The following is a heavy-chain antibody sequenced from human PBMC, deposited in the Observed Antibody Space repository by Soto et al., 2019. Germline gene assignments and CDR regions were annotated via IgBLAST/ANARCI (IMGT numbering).Heavy chain of an antibody. J-gene: IGHJ4*02. CDR2: MKKDGSEQ. V-gene: IGHV3-7*03. D-gene: IGHD3-3*01. Sequence: EVQLVESGGASVQRGGSLRLSCAASGFSFGDYWMSWVRQAPGKGLEWVAHMKKDGSEQYYVDSVKGRFTVSRDNSRNALYLQMNSLRAEDTDVYYCAKLGSGYYTGLYFDYWGQGTLVTVSS. CDR1: GFSFGDYW. CDR3: AKLGSGYYTGLYFDY.